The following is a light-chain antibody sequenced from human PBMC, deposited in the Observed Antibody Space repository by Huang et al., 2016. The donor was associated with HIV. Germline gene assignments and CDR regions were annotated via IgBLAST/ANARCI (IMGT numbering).Light chain of an antibody. V-gene: IGKV3D-15*01. J-gene: IGKJ4*01. CDR3: QQYDNWPPGLT. CDR1: QNVRNN. CDR2: DTS. Sequence: EIMMTQSPDTLSVSPGGRATLTCRASQNVRNNLAWYQQKTGQAPRLLIYDTSTRASGIPAIFSGSGSGTEFTLTISGLQSEDFAIYYCQQYDNWPPGLTFGGGTKVEI.